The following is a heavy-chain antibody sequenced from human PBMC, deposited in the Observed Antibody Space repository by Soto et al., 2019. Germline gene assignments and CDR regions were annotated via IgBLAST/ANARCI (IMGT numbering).Heavy chain of an antibody. CDR2: INPSGGST. V-gene: IGHV1-46*01. CDR3: ARERLLDTAMVIAYYYGMDV. D-gene: IGHD5-18*01. J-gene: IGHJ6*02. CDR1: GYTFTSYY. Sequence: ASVKVSCKASGYTFTSYYMHWVRQAPGQGLEWMGIINPSGGSTSYAQKFQGRVTMTRDTSTSTVYMELSSLRSEDTAVYYCARERLLDTAMVIAYYYGMDVWGQGTTVTVSS.